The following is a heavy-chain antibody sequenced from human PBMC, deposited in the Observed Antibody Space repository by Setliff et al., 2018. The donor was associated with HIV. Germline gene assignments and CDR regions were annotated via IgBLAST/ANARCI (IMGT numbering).Heavy chain of an antibody. D-gene: IGHD3-3*01. CDR2: MSPNSGNT. V-gene: IGHV1-8*02. CDR1: GYTFSSYD. J-gene: IGHJ5*01. Sequence: ASVKVSCKTSGYTFSSYDINWVRQAPGQGLEWMGWMSPNSGNTAYAQRFQGRITMTRDSSTSTVYMELTTLRSDDTAVYYCARGSYYGFWSGFFHRGTGRRNWFDSWGQGTLVTVSS. CDR3: ARGSYYGFWSGFFHRGTGRRNWFDS.